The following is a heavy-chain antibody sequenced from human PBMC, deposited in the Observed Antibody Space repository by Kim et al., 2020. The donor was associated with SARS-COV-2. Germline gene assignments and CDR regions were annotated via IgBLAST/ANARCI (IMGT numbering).Heavy chain of an antibody. V-gene: IGHV1-8*01. Sequence: AQKFQGRVTMTRNTSISTAYMELSSLRSEDTAVYYCAREARIAAAETYDYWGQGTLVTVSS. D-gene: IGHD6-13*01. J-gene: IGHJ4*02. CDR3: AREARIAAAETYDY.